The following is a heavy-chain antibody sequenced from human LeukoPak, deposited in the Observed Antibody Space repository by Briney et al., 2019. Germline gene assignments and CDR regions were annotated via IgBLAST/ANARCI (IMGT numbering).Heavy chain of an antibody. Sequence: GGSLRLSCAASGFTFSSYEMNWVRQAPGKGLEWVSYISNRGTTIYYADSVKGRFTISRDNSKNTLYLQTNSLRAEDTAVYYCAKSAIRIAVAGVDYWGQGTLVTVSS. CDR1: GFTFSSYE. CDR2: ISNRGTTI. V-gene: IGHV3-48*03. D-gene: IGHD6-19*01. CDR3: AKSAIRIAVAGVDY. J-gene: IGHJ4*02.